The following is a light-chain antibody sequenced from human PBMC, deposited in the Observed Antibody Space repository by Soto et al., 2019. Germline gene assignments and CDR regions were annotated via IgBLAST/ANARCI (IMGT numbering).Light chain of an antibody. CDR1: QSVLYSSNNKNY. CDR2: WAS. J-gene: IGKJ1*01. Sequence: DIVMTQSPDSLAVSLGERATINCKSSQSVLYSSNNKNYLAWYQQKPGQPPKLLIYWASTRESGVPDRFSGSGSGQDFPLTISSLQAEDVAVYYCQQYYGTPPTFGRGTMVEIK. CDR3: QQYYGTPPT. V-gene: IGKV4-1*01.